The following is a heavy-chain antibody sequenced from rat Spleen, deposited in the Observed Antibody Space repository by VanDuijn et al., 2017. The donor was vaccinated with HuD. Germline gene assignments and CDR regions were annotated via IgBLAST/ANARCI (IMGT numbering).Heavy chain of an antibody. Sequence: VQLKESGPGLVQPSQTLSLTCTVSGFSLTSYHVGWVRQAPGKGLEWIAEINKDSRTIKYSPSLKDKLTISRDNAQNTLYLQMSKLGSEDTAIYYCVREERGVDYWGQGVMVTVSS. CDR3: VREERGVDY. CDR2: INKDSRTI. J-gene: IGHJ2*01. V-gene: IGHV4-2*01. CDR1: GFSLTSYH.